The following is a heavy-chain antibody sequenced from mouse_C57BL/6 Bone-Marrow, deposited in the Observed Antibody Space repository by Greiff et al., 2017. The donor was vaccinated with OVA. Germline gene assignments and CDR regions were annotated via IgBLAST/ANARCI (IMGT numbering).Heavy chain of an antibody. Sequence: EVQVVESGGGLVQPGESLKLSCESNEYEFPSHDMSWVRQTPEKRLELVAAINSDGGSTYYPDTMERRVTISRDNTKKTLYLQMSSLRSEDTALYYCARHVWGDYFDYWGQGTTLTVSS. CDR2: INSDGGST. CDR1: EYEFPSHD. J-gene: IGHJ2*01. D-gene: IGHD4-1*01. CDR3: ARHVWGDYFDY. V-gene: IGHV5-2*01.